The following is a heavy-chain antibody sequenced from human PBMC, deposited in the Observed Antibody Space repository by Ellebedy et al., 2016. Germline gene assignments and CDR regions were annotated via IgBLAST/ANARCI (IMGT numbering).Heavy chain of an antibody. CDR3: ARILTGYGASFGY. CDR2: IHYTGRT. Sequence: SETLSLTCTVSGGSISGYYWSWIRQPPGKGLEWIAYIHYTGRTNYNPSLKSRVTISVDTSKNQFSLSLSSVTAADTAMYFCARILTGYGASFGYWGQGTLVTVSS. J-gene: IGHJ4*02. CDR1: GGSISGYY. D-gene: IGHD3-9*01. V-gene: IGHV4-59*01.